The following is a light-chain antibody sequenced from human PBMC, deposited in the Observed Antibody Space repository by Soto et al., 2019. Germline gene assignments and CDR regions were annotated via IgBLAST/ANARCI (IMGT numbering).Light chain of an antibody. V-gene: IGLV2-14*01. J-gene: IGLJ2*01. CDR2: DVS. CDR1: SSDVGGYNY. CDR3: SSYTSSSPLV. Sequence: QSALTQPASVSGSPGQSITISCTGTSSDVGGYNYVSWYQQHPGKAPKLMIYDVSNRPSGVSNRFSGSKSGNTASLTISGLQAEDEADEYCSSYTSSSPLVFGGGTKLHVL.